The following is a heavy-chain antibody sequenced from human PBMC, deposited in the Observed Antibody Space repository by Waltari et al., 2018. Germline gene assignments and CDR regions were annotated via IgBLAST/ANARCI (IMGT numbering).Heavy chain of an antibody. CDR2: IYTSGST. D-gene: IGHD1-1*01. CDR1: DDSLASFY. Sequence: VQLQESGRRLVKTSETLSLTCSFSDDSLASFYWSWIRQTAGKGLEWLGHIYTSGSTDYNPSLRGRVSMSIDNSRNQFSLNLISVTTADTAIYYCARTTGARHDAFDIWGQGTLVTVSS. V-gene: IGHV4-4*07. J-gene: IGHJ3*02. CDR3: ARTTGARHDAFDI.